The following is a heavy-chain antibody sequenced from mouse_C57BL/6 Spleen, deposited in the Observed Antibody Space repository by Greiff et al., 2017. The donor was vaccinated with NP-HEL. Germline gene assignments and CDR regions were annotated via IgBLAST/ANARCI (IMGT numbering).Heavy chain of an antibody. D-gene: IGHD2-4*01. CDR2: IDPSDSYT. CDR1: GYTFTSYW. Sequence: QVQLQQPGAELVKPGASVKLSCKASGYTFTSYWMQWVKQRPGQGLEWIGEIDPSDSYTNYNQKFKGKATLTVDTSSSTAYMQLSSLTSEDSAVYYCARWAYDYDGFYAMDYWGQGTSVTVSS. V-gene: IGHV1-50*01. CDR3: ARWAYDYDGFYAMDY. J-gene: IGHJ4*01.